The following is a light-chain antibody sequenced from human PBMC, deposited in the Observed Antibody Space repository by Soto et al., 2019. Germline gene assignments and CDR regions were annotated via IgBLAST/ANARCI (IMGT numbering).Light chain of an antibody. J-gene: IGKJ1*01. CDR1: QSVSSY. Sequence: EIVLTQSPATRSFSPGERATLSCRASQSVSSYLAWYQQKPGQAPRLLIYGASTRATGIPARFSGSGSGTEFTLTISSLQPDDFATYYCQQYNSYSWTFGQGTKVDIK. CDR3: QQYNSYSWT. CDR2: GAS. V-gene: IGKV3-15*01.